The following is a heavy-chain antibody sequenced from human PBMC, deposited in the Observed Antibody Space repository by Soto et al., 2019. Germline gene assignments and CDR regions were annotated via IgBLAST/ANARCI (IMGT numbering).Heavy chain of an antibody. CDR3: ARGSYISSWYSLDY. CDR1: GYTFTSYG. V-gene: IGHV1-18*04. J-gene: IGHJ4*02. D-gene: IGHD6-13*01. CDR2: ISAHNGNT. Sequence: XSVKGSCKASGYTFTSYGISWVRQAPGQGLEWMGWISAHNGNTDYAQKFQGRVTMTTDTSTSTASMELRSLRSDDTAVYYCARGSYISSWYSLDYWGQGTLVTVSS.